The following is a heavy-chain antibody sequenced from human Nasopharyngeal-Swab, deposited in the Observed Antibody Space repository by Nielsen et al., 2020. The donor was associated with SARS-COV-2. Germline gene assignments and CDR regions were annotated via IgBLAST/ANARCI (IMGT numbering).Heavy chain of an antibody. CDR3: ARGSSDYVPYFDY. D-gene: IGHD4-17*01. V-gene: IGHV4-4*02. CDR2: IYHSGST. J-gene: IGHJ4*02. Sequence: WIRQPPGKRLEWIGEIYHSGSTNYNPSLKSRVTISVDKSKNQFSLKLSSVTAADTAVYYCARGSSDYVPYFDYWGQGTLVTVSS.